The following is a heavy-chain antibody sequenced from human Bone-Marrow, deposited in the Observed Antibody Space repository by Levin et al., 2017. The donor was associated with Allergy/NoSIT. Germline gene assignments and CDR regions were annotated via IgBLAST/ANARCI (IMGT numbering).Heavy chain of an antibody. V-gene: IGHV3-9*01. CDR3: AKDFRAGTIGDGMDV. J-gene: IGHJ6*02. CDR1: GFTFDDYA. D-gene: IGHD1-7*01. CDR2: ISWNSGSI. Sequence: GGSLRLSCAASGFTFDDYAMHWVRQAPGKGLEWVSGISWNSGSIGYADSVKGRFTISRDNAKNSLYLQMNSLRAEDTALYYCAKDFRAGTIGDGMDVWGQGTTVTVSS.